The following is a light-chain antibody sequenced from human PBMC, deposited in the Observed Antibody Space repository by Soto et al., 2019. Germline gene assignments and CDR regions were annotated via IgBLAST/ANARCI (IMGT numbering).Light chain of an antibody. V-gene: IGKV3-15*01. CDR1: QGVSSN. CDR2: DAS. Sequence: EIVMTQSPATLSVSPGEKPTLSCRASQGVSSNLAWYQQKPGQAPRLLIYDASTRATGIPARFSGSGSGTEFTLTISSLQSEDFAVYYCQQYNNWPPMAFGQGTKVEIK. CDR3: QQYNNWPPMA. J-gene: IGKJ1*01.